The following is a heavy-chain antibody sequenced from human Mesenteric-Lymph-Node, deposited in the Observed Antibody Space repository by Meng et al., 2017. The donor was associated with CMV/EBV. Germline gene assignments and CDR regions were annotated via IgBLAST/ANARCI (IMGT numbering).Heavy chain of an antibody. Sequence: SCAASGFSFSDYYMNWIRQAPGKGLEWVSYISSSGSTIYYADSVKGRFTISRDNAKNSLYLQMNSLRAEDTAVYYCARVIGDDSLDYWGQGTLVTVSS. CDR1: GFSFSDYY. J-gene: IGHJ4*02. V-gene: IGHV3-11*01. CDR2: ISSSGSTI. CDR3: ARVIGDDSLDY. D-gene: IGHD7-27*01.